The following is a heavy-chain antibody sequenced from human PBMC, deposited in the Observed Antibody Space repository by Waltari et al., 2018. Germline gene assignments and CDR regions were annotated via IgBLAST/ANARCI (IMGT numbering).Heavy chain of an antibody. CDR3: ANLAWGHSYGMDV. CDR2: ISWDGGST. Sequence: EVQLVESGRVVVQLGGPLSLPCPASGFPSDDYTMHWARQAPGKGLEWVSLISWDGGSTYYADSVKGRFTISRDNSKNSLYLQMNSLRTEDTALYYCANLAWGHSYGMDVWGQGTTVTVSS. V-gene: IGHV3-43*01. D-gene: IGHD3-16*01. J-gene: IGHJ6*02. CDR1: GFPSDDYT.